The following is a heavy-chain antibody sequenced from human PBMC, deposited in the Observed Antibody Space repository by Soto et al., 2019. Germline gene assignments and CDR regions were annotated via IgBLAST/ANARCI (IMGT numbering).Heavy chain of an antibody. CDR1: GASIISDGYY. V-gene: IGHV4-31*03. CDR3: ARVPTYYQVSIGYQPFPI. D-gene: IGHD3-22*01. J-gene: IGHJ4*02. Sequence: QVQLQESGPGLVEPSQTLSLICTVSGASIISDGYYWTWIRQHPGKGPEWLGYIHYSGGATYSPSYSPYLKSRIAISVETSKRLFSLKLTSVSAADTAEYYCARVPTYYQVSIGYQPFPIWGQGTLVTVSS. CDR2: IHYSGGATYSP.